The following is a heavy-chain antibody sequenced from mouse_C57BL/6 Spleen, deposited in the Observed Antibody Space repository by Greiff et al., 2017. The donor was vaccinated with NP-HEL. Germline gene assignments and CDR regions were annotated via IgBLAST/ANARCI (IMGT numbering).Heavy chain of an antibody. D-gene: IGHD1-1*01. CDR3: ARATTVGYFDV. CDR1: GFTFSDYG. Sequence: EVKVVESGGGLVKPGGSLKLSCAASGFTFSDYGMHWVRQAPEKGLEWVAYISSGSSTIYYADTVKGRFTISRDNAKNTLFLQMTSLRSEDTAMYYCARATTVGYFDVWGTGTTVTVSS. CDR2: ISSGSSTI. V-gene: IGHV5-17*01. J-gene: IGHJ1*03.